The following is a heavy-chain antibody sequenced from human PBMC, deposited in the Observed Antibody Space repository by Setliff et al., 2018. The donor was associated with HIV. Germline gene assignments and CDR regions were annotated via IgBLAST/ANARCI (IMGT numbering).Heavy chain of an antibody. CDR2: ISSSSSYT. Sequence: LSLTCTVSGDSISSYFWSWIRQSPGKGLEWVSYISSSSSYTNYADSVKGRFTISRDNAKNSLYLQMNSLRAEDTAVYYCARASYYYDSSGWVDYWGQGTLVTVSS. CDR1: GDSISSYF. CDR3: ARASYYYDSSGWVDY. D-gene: IGHD3-22*01. V-gene: IGHV3-11*03. J-gene: IGHJ4*02.